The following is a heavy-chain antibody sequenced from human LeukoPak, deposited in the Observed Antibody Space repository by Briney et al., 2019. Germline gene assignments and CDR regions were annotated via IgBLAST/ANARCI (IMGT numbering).Heavy chain of an antibody. CDR1: GFTFSTYI. V-gene: IGHV3-21*01. CDR2: ITSSGSSI. J-gene: IGHJ2*01. CDR3: ARGQSYWYFDL. Sequence: GGSLRLSCAASGFTFSTYIMTWVRQAPGKGLEWVSSITSSGSSIFYADSVKGRFTISRDNAKNSLYLEMNSLRVEDTAVYYCARGQSYWYFDLWGRGTLSLS.